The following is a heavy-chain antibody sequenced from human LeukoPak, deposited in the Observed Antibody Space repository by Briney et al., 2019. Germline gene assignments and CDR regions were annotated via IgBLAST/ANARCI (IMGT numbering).Heavy chain of an antibody. CDR2: IYYSGST. CDR3: ARAGGSGSYYFGGINWFDP. Sequence: PSETLSLTCTVSGGSISSSSYYWGWIRQPPGKGLEWIGSIYYSGSTYYNPSLKSRVTISVDTSKNQFSLKLSSVTAADTAVYYCARAGGSGSYYFGGINWFDPWGQGTLVTVSS. CDR1: GGSISSSSYY. D-gene: IGHD3-10*01. J-gene: IGHJ5*02. V-gene: IGHV4-39*07.